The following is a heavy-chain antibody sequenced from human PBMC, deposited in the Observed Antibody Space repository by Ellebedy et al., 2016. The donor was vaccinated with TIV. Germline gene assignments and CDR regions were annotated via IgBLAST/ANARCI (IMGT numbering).Heavy chain of an antibody. J-gene: IGHJ3*02. V-gene: IGHV1-18*04. CDR1: GYTFNTYD. CDR2: TSPNNGKT. CDR3: ARVGVHSAAHHDAFDI. D-gene: IGHD2-21*01. Sequence: AASVKVSCKASGYTFNTYDLSWVRQAPGQGLEWMGWTSPNNGKTYYAQRLQGRVTVTTDTSTSTAYMELRSLRSDDTAVYYCARVGVHSAAHHDAFDIWGQGTMVTVSS.